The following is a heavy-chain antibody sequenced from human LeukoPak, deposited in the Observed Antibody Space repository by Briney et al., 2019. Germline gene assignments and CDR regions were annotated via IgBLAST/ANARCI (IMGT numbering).Heavy chain of an antibody. CDR2: IYPGDSDT. CDR1: GYSFTSYW. J-gene: IGHJ6*02. Sequence: PGASLQISCKGSGYSFTSYWIGWVRRLPGKGLEWMGIIYPGDSDTRYSPSFQGQVTIAADKSISTAYLQWSSLKASDTAMYYCARHSYGSWSYYKPYYYYGMDVWGQGTTVTVSS. CDR3: ARHSYGSWSYYKPYYYYGMDV. D-gene: IGHD3-10*01. V-gene: IGHV5-51*01.